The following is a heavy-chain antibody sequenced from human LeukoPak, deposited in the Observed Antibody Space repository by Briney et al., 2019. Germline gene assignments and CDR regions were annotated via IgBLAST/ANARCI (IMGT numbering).Heavy chain of an antibody. CDR3: ARDHGSGSYQFDY. J-gene: IGHJ4*02. CDR2: IYYSGST. V-gene: IGHV4-30-4*08. CDR1: GGSISSGDYY. Sequence: PSQTLSLTCTVSGGSISSGDYYWSWIRQPPGKGLEWIGYIYYSGSTYYSPSLKSRVTISVDTSKNQFSLKLSSVTAADTAVYYCARDHGSGSYQFDYWGQGTLVTVSS. D-gene: IGHD3-10*01.